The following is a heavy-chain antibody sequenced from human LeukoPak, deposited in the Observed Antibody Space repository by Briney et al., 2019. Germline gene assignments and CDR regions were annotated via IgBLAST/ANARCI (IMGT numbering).Heavy chain of an antibody. J-gene: IGHJ4*02. Sequence: SETLSLTCAASGGSVSSGGYAWSWIRQPPGKGLEWIGYIYDRGSTYYNPSLKSRVTISVDRSKNQFSLKLSSVTAADTAVYYCARYGGSGTYFFDYWGQGTLVTVSS. CDR3: ARYGGSGTYFFDY. D-gene: IGHD3-10*01. V-gene: IGHV4-30-2*01. CDR1: GGSVSSGGYA. CDR2: IYDRGST.